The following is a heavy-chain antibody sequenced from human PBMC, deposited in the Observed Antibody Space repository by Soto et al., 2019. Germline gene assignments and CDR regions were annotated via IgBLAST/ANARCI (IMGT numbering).Heavy chain of an antibody. D-gene: IGHD3-16*01. CDR2: ISSSRSYT. Sequence: QVQLVESGGGLVKPGGSLRLSCAASGFTFRDNYMNWIRQAPGKGLEWVSYISSSRSYTNYADSVKGRFTISRDNAKNSLYLQMNSLRAEDTAVYYCARVAYDAFDIWGQGTMVTVSS. CDR3: ARVAYDAFDI. CDR1: GFTFRDNY. J-gene: IGHJ3*02. V-gene: IGHV3-11*05.